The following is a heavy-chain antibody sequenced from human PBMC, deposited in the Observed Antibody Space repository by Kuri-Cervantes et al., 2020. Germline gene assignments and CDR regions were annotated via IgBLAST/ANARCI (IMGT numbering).Heavy chain of an antibody. D-gene: IGHD4-11*01. CDR2: ISFSGAHT. J-gene: IGHJ4*02. CDR3: ARDIYNFDY. CDR1: GFTFTTYA. Sequence: GESLKISCAASGFTFTTYAMSWVRQAPGKGLEWVSAISFSGAHTFYADSVKGRFTISRDNSKDTLSLQMNSLRAEDTAIYYCARDIYNFDYWGQGTLVTVSS. V-gene: IGHV3-23*01.